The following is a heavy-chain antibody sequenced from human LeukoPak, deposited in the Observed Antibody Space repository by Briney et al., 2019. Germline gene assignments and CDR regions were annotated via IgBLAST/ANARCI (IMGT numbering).Heavy chain of an antibody. CDR2: IYHSGST. V-gene: IGHV4-38-2*02. CDR1: GYSISSGYY. CDR3: AGSVYYYDSSGYYLMVVSGFDY. Sequence: KASETLSLTCTVSGYSISSGYYWAWIRQPPGKGPEWIGNIYHSGSTYYNPSLKSRVTISVDTSKNQFSLKLSSVTAADTAVYYCAGSVYYYDSSGYYLMVVSGFDYWGQGTLVTVSS. D-gene: IGHD3-22*01. J-gene: IGHJ4*02.